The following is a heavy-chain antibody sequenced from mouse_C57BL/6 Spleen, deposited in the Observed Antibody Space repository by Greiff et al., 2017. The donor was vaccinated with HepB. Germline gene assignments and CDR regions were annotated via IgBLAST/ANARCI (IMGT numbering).Heavy chain of an antibody. CDR2: INPSSGYT. J-gene: IGHJ4*01. CDR1: GYTFTSYT. V-gene: IGHV1-4*01. D-gene: IGHD3-3*01. CDR3: ARRDIMDY. Sequence: QVQLQQSGAELARPGASVKMSCKASGYTFTSYTMHWVNQRPGQGLEWIGYINPSSGYTKYNQKFKDKATLTADKSSSTAYMQLSSLTSEDSAVYYCARRDIMDYWGQGTSVTVSS.